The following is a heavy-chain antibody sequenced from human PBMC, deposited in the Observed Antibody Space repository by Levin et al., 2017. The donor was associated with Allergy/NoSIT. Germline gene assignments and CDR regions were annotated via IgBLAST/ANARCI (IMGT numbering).Heavy chain of an antibody. V-gene: IGHV3-30-3*01. CDR2: ISYDGSNK. CDR1: GFTFSSYA. Sequence: LSLTCAASGFTFSSYAMHWVRQAPGKGLEWVAVISYDGSNKYYADSVKGRFTISRDNSKNTLYLQMNSLRAEDTAVYYCARVGDGYPADYWGQGTLVTVSS. J-gene: IGHJ4*02. CDR3: ARVGDGYPADY. D-gene: IGHD5-24*01.